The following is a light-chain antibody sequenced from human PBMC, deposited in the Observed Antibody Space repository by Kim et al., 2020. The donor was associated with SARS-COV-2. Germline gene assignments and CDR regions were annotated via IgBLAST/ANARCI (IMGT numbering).Light chain of an antibody. Sequence: GDRVTITCRASQNINIYLAWYQQKPGKAPSLKIYDASILESGVPSRFSGSGSGTEFTLIISSLQPDDFATYYCQEYKSDSWTFGQGTKVDIK. CDR1: QNINIY. J-gene: IGKJ1*01. CDR3: QEYKSDSWT. CDR2: DAS. V-gene: IGKV1-5*01.